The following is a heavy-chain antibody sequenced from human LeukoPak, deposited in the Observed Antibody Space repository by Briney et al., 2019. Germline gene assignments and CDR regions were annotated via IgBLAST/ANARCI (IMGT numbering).Heavy chain of an antibody. D-gene: IGHD3-22*01. CDR1: GFTVSGNS. J-gene: IGHJ4*02. CDR3: ARDGKYDSSGYYSLDY. Sequence: GGSLRLSCAASGFTVSGNSMSWVRQAPGKGLEWVSVIYSGVSTYYADSVKGRFTISRHNSKNTLYLQMSSLRVEDTAVYYCARDGKYDSSGYYSLDYWGQGTLVTVSS. CDR2: IYSGVST. V-gene: IGHV3-66*01.